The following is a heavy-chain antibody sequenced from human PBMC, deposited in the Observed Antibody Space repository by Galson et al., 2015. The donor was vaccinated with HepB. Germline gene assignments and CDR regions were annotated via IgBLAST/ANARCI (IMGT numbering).Heavy chain of an antibody. Sequence: SLRLSCAASGFTFSSYSMNWVRQAPGKGLEWVSSISSSSSYIYYADSVKGRFTISRDNAKNSLYLQMNSLRAEDTAVYYCARDTAYYDFWSGATDYYYGMDVWGQGTTVTVSS. D-gene: IGHD3-3*01. J-gene: IGHJ6*02. CDR1: GFTFSSYS. CDR3: ARDTAYYDFWSGATDYYYGMDV. CDR2: ISSSSSYI. V-gene: IGHV3-21*01.